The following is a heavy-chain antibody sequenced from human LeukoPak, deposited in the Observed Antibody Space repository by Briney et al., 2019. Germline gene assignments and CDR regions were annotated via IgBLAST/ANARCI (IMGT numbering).Heavy chain of an antibody. CDR3: AKGGTVPEGDY. J-gene: IGHJ4*02. D-gene: IGHD6-19*01. V-gene: IGHV1-18*01. Sequence: GASVKDSCKASGYTFTDYGISWVRQAPGQGLEWMGRISGFNGNTDYAQNFQDRVTMTTDTSTSTAYMELRSLTFDDTAVYYCAKGGTVPEGDYWGQGTLVSVSS. CDR1: GYTFTDYG. CDR2: ISGFNGNT.